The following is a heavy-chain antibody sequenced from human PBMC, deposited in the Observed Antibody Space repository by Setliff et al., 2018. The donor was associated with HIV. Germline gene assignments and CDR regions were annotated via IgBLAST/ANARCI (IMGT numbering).Heavy chain of an antibody. CDR3: ARVRLELRQYWFDS. Sequence: SETLSLTCAVYGGSLSGHYWTWIRQPPGEGLEWIGEINHSGKTNYNPSLKSRVTISVDTSKNQFSLKVTSVTAADTAVYYCARVRLELRQYWFDSWGQGSPVTSPQ. CDR2: INHSGKT. V-gene: IGHV4-34*01. D-gene: IGHD1-7*01. J-gene: IGHJ5*01. CDR1: GGSLSGHY.